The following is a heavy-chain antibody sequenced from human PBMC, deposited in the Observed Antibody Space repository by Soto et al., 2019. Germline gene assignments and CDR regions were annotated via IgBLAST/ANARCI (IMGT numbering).Heavy chain of an antibody. CDR3: AKGDLLWDPFDL. D-gene: IGHD3-16*01. V-gene: IGHV3-23*01. CDR1: GLPFSNYA. Sequence: EAQLLESGGGLVQPGGSLRLSCAASGLPFSNYAMTWVRQAPGKGLEWVSIISASGYSAYYGGAVKGRFTTSRDNSRSTLYLQMKGLRAEDTAVYYCAKGDLLWDPFDLWGQGTLVTVSS. J-gene: IGHJ4*02. CDR2: ISASGYSA.